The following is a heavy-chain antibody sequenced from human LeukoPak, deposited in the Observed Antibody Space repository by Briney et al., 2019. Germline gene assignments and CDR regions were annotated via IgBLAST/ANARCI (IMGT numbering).Heavy chain of an antibody. J-gene: IGHJ3*01. V-gene: IGHV3-30*03. CDR1: GFSFSSYG. Sequence: GGSLRLSCAASGFSFSSYGMHWVRQAPGKGLEWLTLLSYDGNTIYYADSVKGRCTISRDNSKNTLYLQMNSLRIEDTAVYYCARDLSVVGAHDSFDVWGQGTMVTVSS. CDR2: LSYDGNTI. D-gene: IGHD1-26*01. CDR3: ARDLSVVGAHDSFDV.